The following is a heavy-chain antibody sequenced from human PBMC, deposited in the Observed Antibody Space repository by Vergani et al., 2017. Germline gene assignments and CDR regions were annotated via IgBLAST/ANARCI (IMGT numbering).Heavy chain of an antibody. Sequence: QLQLQESGPGLVKPSATLSLTCSVSGASIRSSNYYWGWIGQPPGKGLEWIASIYYSGSTYSNPSLKSRVTISVDTSKNQFSLKLSSETAADTAVYFCARHSTVEWLVKLGWIDPWGQGILVTVSS. CDR2: IYYSGST. J-gene: IGHJ5*02. D-gene: IGHD6-19*01. V-gene: IGHV4-39*01. CDR3: ARHSTVEWLVKLGWIDP. CDR1: GASIRSSNYY.